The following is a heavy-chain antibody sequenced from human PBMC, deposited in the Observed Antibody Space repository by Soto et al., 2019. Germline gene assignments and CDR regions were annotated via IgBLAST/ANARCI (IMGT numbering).Heavy chain of an antibody. D-gene: IGHD3-3*01. CDR1: GFTFTTSG. Sequence: VKVSCKASGFTFTTSGIHWVRQARGQGLEWMGWIVVGSGNTKYNQKFQERVTLTRDMATDTAYMDLRSLTSADTAIYYCAAVVPPSGILERLGLDPWGQGTLVTVSS. J-gene: IGHJ5*02. CDR2: IVVGSGNT. V-gene: IGHV1-58*02. CDR3: AAVVPPSGILERLGLDP.